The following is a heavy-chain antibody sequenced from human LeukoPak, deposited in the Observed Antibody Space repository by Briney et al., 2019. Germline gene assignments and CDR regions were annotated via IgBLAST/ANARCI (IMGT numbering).Heavy chain of an antibody. V-gene: IGHV1-69*04. D-gene: IGHD3-22*01. Sequence: GASVKVSCKASGGTFSSYAISWVRQAPGQGLEWMGRIIPILGIANYAQKFQGRVTITADKSTSTAYMELSSLRSDDTAVYYCARDGFHNSGYYYDYWGQGTLVTVSS. J-gene: IGHJ4*02. CDR3: ARDGFHNSGYYYDY. CDR1: GGTFSSYA. CDR2: IIPILGIA.